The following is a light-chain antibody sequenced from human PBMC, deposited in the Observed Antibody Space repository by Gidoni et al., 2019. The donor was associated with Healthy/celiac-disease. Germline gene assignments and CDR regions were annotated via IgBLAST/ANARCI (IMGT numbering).Light chain of an antibody. J-gene: IGKJ1*01. CDR1: QSVSSN. Sequence: EIVMTQSPATLSVSPGERAPLSCRASQSVSSNLAGYQQKPGQAPRLLIHGASTRATGIPARFSGSRSGTEFTLTISSLQSEDFAVYYCQQYNNWPSWTFGQGTKVEIK. CDR3: QQYNNWPSWT. V-gene: IGKV3-15*01. CDR2: GAS.